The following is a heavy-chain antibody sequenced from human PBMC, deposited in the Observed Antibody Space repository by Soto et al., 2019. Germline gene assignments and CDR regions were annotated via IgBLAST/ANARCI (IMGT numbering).Heavy chain of an antibody. CDR3: ARGSSRWDY. Sequence: SETLSLTCTVSGGSISSFYWSWIRQPAGKGLEWIGRICSGGGNNYNPSLKSRVTMSVDTSKNQFSLRLSSVTAADTAMYYCARGSSRWDYWGQGTLVTVSS. V-gene: IGHV4-4*07. CDR2: ICSGGGN. J-gene: IGHJ4*02. CDR1: GGSISSFY. D-gene: IGHD6-13*01.